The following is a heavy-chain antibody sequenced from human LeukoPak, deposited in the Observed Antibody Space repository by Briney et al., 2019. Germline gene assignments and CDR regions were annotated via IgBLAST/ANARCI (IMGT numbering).Heavy chain of an antibody. J-gene: IGHJ4*02. CDR1: GGSISSYY. CDR3: ARSTIAAAGNVEY. V-gene: IGHV4-59*01. CDR2: IYYSGSTGRSI. Sequence: SETLSLTCTVSGGSISSYYWSWIRQAPGKGLEWIGYIYYSGSTGRSINYNPSLKSRVTISADTSKNQFSLKLSSVTAADTAMYYCARSTIAAAGNVEYWGQGTLVTVSS. D-gene: IGHD6-13*01.